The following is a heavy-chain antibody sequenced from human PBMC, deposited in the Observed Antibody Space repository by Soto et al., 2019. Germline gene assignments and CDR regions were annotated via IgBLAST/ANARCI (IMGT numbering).Heavy chain of an antibody. CDR3: ARDLWIYYYGSGSYGWFDP. J-gene: IGHJ5*02. CDR1: GGTLSNYA. D-gene: IGHD3-10*01. V-gene: IGHV1-69*01. Sequence: QVQLVQSGAEVKKPGSSVKVSCKASGGTLSNYAISWVRQAPGQGLEWMGGIIPMLGTANYAQKFQGRVTSTADESTSTAYMELSRLRSEDTAVYYCARDLWIYYYGSGSYGWFDPWGQGTLVTVSS. CDR2: IIPMLGTA.